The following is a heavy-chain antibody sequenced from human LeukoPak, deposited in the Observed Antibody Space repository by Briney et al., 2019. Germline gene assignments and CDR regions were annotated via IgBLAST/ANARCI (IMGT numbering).Heavy chain of an antibody. CDR3: ATRPGIAAYFDY. J-gene: IGHJ4*02. CDR1: GGTFSSYA. CDR2: IIPIFGTA. V-gene: IGHV1-69*06. D-gene: IGHD6-13*01. Sequence: GASVKVSCKASGGTFSSYAISWVRQAPGQGLEWMGGIIPIFGTANYAQKFQGRVTITADKSTSTAYMELSSLRSEDTAVYYCATRPGIAAYFDYWGQGTLVTVSS.